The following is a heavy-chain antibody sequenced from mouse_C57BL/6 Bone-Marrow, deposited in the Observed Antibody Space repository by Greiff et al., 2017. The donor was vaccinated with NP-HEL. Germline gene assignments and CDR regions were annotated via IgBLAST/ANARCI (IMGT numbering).Heavy chain of an antibody. J-gene: IGHJ1*03. Sequence: QVQLKESGAELVKPGASVKMSCKASGYTFTTYPIEWMKQNHGKSLEWIGNFHPYNDDTKYNEKFKGKATLTVEKSSSTVYLELSRLTSDDSAVYYCARRGWGLWYFDVWGTGTTVTVSS. D-gene: IGHD1-1*02. CDR3: ARRGWGLWYFDV. CDR2: FHPYNDDT. V-gene: IGHV1-47*01. CDR1: GYTFTTYP.